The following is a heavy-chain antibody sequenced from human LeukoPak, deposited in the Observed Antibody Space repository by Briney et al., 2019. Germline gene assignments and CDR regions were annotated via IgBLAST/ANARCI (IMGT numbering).Heavy chain of an antibody. CDR1: GGSISSGDYY. J-gene: IGHJ5*02. CDR2: IYYSGST. D-gene: IGHD5-18*01. CDR3: ARFTARVIGNATFDP. V-gene: IGHV4-30-4*01. Sequence: SQTLSLTCTVSGGSISSGDYYWRWIPQPPGKGLDSIGYIYYSGSTYYNPSLKSRVTISVDTSKNQFSLKLSSMSAADTAVYYCARFTARVIGNATFDPWGEGTLVTVSS.